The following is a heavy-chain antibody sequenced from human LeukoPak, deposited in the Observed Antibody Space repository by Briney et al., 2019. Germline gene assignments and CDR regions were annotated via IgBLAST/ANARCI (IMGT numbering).Heavy chain of an antibody. D-gene: IGHD3-10*01. CDR1: GFTFNSHW. CDR2: IKSDEGEI. J-gene: IGHJ4*02. CDR3: ARGHVPGSDRHWDY. Sequence: QPGGSLRLSCAASGFTFNSHWMHWVRQAPGKGLVWVSRIKSDEGEINYADFVKGRFTISRDNAKNTLYLQMNSLRAEDTAVYFCARGHVPGSDRHWDYWGQGTLVTVSA. V-gene: IGHV3-74*01.